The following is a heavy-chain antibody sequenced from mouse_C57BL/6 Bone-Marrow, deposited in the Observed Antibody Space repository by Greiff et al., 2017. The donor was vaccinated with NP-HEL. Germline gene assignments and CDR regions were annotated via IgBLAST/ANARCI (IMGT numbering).Heavy chain of an antibody. J-gene: IGHJ2*01. CDR2: IRNKANGYTT. CDR1: GFTFTDYY. CDR3: ATGNDNFDS. Sequence: EVMLVESGGGLVQPGGSLSLSCAASGFTFTDYYMSWVRQPPGKALEWLGFIRNKANGYTTEYSASVKGRLTISRDNSQSNLYLEMNALRSEDIATYDCATGNDNFDSGGQGTPLPVSS. D-gene: IGHD4-1*01. V-gene: IGHV7-3*01.